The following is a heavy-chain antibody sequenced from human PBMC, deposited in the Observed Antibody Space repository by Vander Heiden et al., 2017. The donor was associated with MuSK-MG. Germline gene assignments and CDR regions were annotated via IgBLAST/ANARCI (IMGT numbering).Heavy chain of an antibody. CDR3: TRDLTDDHGSGNSI. Sequence: QVQLVQSGAEMKKIGASVKVSCKTSGYRFASYSITWVRQAPGQGLEWVGRISGYNGDTYFTHILQGRVTMTIDRSTTTVYMELRSLISDDTAVYYCTRDLTDDHGSGNSIWGQGTLVTVS. CDR2: ISGYNGDT. V-gene: IGHV1-18*01. D-gene: IGHD3-10*01. J-gene: IGHJ4*02. CDR1: GYRFASYS.